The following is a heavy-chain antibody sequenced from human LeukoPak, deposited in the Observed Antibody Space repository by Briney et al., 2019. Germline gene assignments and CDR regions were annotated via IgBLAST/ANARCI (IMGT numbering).Heavy chain of an antibody. CDR1: GASISSHY. CDR2: ISYSGSP. CDR3: ARVGHIVAAGTYDW. J-gene: IGHJ4*02. D-gene: IGHD6-13*01. V-gene: IGHV4-59*08. Sequence: PSETLSLTCTVSGASISSHYWSWIRQPPGKGLEWIGYISYSGSPNYNPSLKSRVTISADTSKNQFSLNLSSVTAADTAVYYCARVGHIVAAGTYDWWGQGTLVTVSS.